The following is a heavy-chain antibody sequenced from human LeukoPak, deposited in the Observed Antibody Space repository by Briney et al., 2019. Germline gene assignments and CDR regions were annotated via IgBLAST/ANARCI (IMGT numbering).Heavy chain of an antibody. Sequence: GGSLRLSCAASGFTSSSYGMHWVRQAPGKGLEWVAFIRYDGSNKYYADSVKGRFTISRDNSKNTLYLQMNSLRAEDTAVYYCAKRGLGDFWGGSWFDPWGQGTLVTVSS. CDR2: IRYDGSNK. D-gene: IGHD3-3*01. CDR1: GFTSSSYG. V-gene: IGHV3-30*02. J-gene: IGHJ5*02. CDR3: AKRGLGDFWGGSWFDP.